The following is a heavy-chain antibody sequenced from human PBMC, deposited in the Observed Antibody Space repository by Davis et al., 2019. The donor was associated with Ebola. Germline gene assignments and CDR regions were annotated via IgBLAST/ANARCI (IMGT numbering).Heavy chain of an antibody. V-gene: IGHV3-43*02. J-gene: IGHJ6*02. D-gene: IGHD2-15*01. CDR2: ISGDGGST. CDR3: AKDFMGGSILPGYYGMDV. Sequence: GESLKISCAASGFTFDDYAMHWVRQAPVKGLEWVSLISGDGGSTYYADSVKGRFTISRDNSKNSLYLQMNSLRTEDTALYYCAKDFMGGSILPGYYGMDVWGQGTTVTVSS. CDR1: GFTFDDYA.